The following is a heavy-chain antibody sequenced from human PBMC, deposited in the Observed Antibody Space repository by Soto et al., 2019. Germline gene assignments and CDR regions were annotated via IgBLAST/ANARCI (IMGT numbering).Heavy chain of an antibody. CDR1: GGSFSGYY. Sequence: QVQLQQWGAGLLKPSETLSLTCAVYGGSFSGYYWSWIRQPPGKGLEWIGEINHSGSTNYNPSLKSRVTISVDTSKNQFYLKLSSVTAADTAVYYCARGLNTMIASAFDIWGQGTMVTVSS. D-gene: IGHD3-22*01. J-gene: IGHJ3*02. CDR2: INHSGST. V-gene: IGHV4-34*01. CDR3: ARGLNTMIASAFDI.